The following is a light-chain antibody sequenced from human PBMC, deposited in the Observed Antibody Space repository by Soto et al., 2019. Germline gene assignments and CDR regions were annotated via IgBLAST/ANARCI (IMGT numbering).Light chain of an antibody. CDR3: QHLRTYPFS. V-gene: IGKV3-20*01. CDR2: AAS. J-gene: IGKJ2*03. CDR1: QSVSSNY. Sequence: EIVLTQSPGTLSLSPGERATLSCRASQSVSSNYLAWYQQKPGQAPRLLIYAASSRATDIPDRFSGSGSGTYFTLTINNLQAEDFATYYCQHLRTYPFSFGQGTKLDIK.